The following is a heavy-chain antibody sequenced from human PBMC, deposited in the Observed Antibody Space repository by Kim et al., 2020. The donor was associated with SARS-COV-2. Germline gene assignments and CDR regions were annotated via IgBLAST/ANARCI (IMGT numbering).Heavy chain of an antibody. V-gene: IGHV4-34*01. CDR1: GGSFSGYY. CDR3: ASCSSTSCYVVPFVY. D-gene: IGHD2-2*01. J-gene: IGHJ4*02. Sequence: SETLSLTCAVYGGSFSGYYWSWIRQPPGKGLEWIGEINHSGSTNYNPSLKSRVTISVDTSKNQFSLKLSSVTAADTAVYYCASCSSTSCYVVPFVYWGQGTLLTVSS. CDR2: INHSGST.